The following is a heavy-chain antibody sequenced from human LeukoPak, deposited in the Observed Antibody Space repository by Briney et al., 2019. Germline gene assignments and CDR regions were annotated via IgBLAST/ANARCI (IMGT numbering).Heavy chain of an antibody. D-gene: IGHD2-2*01. V-gene: IGHV4-59*08. Sequence: SETLSLTCTVSGGSISSYYWSWIRQPPGKGLEWIGYIYYSGSTNYNPSLKSRVTISVDTSKNQFSLKLSSVSAADTAVYYCARLRIPARYCSSTSCYELDYWGQGTLVTVSS. CDR1: GGSISSYY. CDR2: IYYSGST. J-gene: IGHJ4*02. CDR3: ARLRIPARYCSSTSCYELDY.